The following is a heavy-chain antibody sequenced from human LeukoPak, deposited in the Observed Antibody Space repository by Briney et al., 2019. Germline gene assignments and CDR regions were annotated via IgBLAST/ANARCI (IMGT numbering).Heavy chain of an antibody. D-gene: IGHD6-19*01. J-gene: IGHJ5*02. CDR2: IRSDGSNK. V-gene: IGHV3-30*02. Sequence: GGSLRLSCAASGFSFSNYGMHWVRQAPGKGLEWVAFIRSDGSNKYYADSVKGRFTISRDNSKNTLYLQMNSLRAEDTAVYYCAKDSPTAVAAPNWFDPWGQGTLVTVSS. CDR3: AKDSPTAVAAPNWFDP. CDR1: GFSFSNYG.